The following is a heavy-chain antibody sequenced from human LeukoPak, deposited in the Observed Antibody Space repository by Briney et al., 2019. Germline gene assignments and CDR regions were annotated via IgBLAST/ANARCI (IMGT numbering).Heavy chain of an antibody. V-gene: IGHV3-30*04. Sequence: GGSLRLSCAASGFTFSNYLIHSGRQAPGKGLEWVADISYDGTKKNYIDSVKGRFTISRDNSQNNVFLQMDGLRPDDTAVYFCARDLNEKVLWVRGPDNLGQGTLVIVSS. CDR2: ISYDGTKK. D-gene: IGHD2/OR15-2a*01. CDR3: ARDLNEKVLWVRGPDN. J-gene: IGHJ4*02. CDR1: GFTFSNYL.